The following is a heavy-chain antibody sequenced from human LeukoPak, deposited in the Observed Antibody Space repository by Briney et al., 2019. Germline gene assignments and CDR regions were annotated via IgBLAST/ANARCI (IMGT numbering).Heavy chain of an antibody. CDR2: INEDGTIQ. CDR1: GFSISDYW. CDR3: ASRESSMSRSH. V-gene: IGHV3-7*01. J-gene: IGHJ4*01. D-gene: IGHD2/OR15-2a*01. Sequence: GGSLRLCCAASGFSISDYWMNWVRLVPGKGLEWLANINEDGTIQDYAASVRGRFTISRNNAKNSLYLQMNSLGAEDTAVYYCASRESSMSRSHWGHGTLVTVSS.